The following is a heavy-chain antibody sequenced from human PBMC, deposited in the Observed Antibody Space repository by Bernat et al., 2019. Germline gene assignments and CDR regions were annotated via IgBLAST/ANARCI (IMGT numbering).Heavy chain of an antibody. CDR1: GFTFSDYN. J-gene: IGHJ4*02. V-gene: IGHV3-21*01. CDR2: ITSSSYI. CDR3: ARDRSLVSRASDY. Sequence: EVQLVESGGGLVKPGGSLRLSCAASGFTFSDYNMKWVRQAPGKGLEWISYITSSSYIYYADSVKGRLTISRDNAKSSLFLQMNSLRAEDTAVYYCARDRSLVSRASDYWGQGTLVTVSS. D-gene: IGHD3-10*01.